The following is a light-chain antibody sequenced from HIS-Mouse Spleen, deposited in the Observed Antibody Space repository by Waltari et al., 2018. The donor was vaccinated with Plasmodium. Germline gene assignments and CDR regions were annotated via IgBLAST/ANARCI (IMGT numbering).Light chain of an antibody. CDR3: QQYYSFPRT. CDR1: HGISSY. V-gene: IGKV1D-8*02. J-gene: IGKJ1*01. CDR2: AAS. Sequence: AIRIPQYPSSCSASTGDRVTCSCRLSHGISSYLAWYQQKPGKSPELLIYAASTLQSGVPSRFSGSGSGTDFTLTISCLQSEDFATYYCQQYYSFPRTFGQGTKVEIK.